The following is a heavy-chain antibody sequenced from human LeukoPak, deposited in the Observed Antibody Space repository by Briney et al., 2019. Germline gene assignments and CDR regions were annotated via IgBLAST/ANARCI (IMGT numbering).Heavy chain of an antibody. Sequence: PGGSLRLSCAASGFTFDDYTMHWVRQAPGKGLEWVSLITWDGGGTYYADSVKGRFTISRDNSKNTLYLQMNSLRAEDTAVYYCARVDYYGSGSYPATFDPWGQGTLVTVSS. CDR2: ITWDGGGT. D-gene: IGHD3-10*01. V-gene: IGHV3-43*01. J-gene: IGHJ5*02. CDR1: GFTFDDYT. CDR3: ARVDYYGSGSYPATFDP.